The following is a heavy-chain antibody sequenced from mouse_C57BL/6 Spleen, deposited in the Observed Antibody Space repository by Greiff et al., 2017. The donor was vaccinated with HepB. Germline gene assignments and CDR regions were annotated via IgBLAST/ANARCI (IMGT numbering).Heavy chain of an antibody. D-gene: IGHD1-1*01. CDR3: ASITTVVAPGYDY. J-gene: IGHJ4*01. CDR2: INPYNGGT. CDR1: GYTFTDYY. Sequence: EVKLQESGPVLVKPGASVKMSCKASGYTFTDYYMNWVKQSHGKSLEWIGVINPYNGGTSYNQKFKGKATLTVDKSSSTAYMELNSLTSEDSAVYYCASITTVVAPGYDYWGQGTSVTVSS. V-gene: IGHV1-19*01.